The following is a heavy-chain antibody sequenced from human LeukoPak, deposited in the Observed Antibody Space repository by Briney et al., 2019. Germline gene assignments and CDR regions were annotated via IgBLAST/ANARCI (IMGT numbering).Heavy chain of an antibody. V-gene: IGHV3-7*01. D-gene: IGHD1-26*01. CDR1: GFTFGNYW. CDR3: AREGREGYGMDV. CDR2: IKQAGSEK. Sequence: GGSLRFSCAASGFTFGNYWMSWVRLAPGKGLEWVANIKQAGSEKNYVDSVKGRFTISRDNAKNSLSLQMNSLRAEDTAVYYCAREGREGYGMDVWGQGTTVTVSS. J-gene: IGHJ6*02.